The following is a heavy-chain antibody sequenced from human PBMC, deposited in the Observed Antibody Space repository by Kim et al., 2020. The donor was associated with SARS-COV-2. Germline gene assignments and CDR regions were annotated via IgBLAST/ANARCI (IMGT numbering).Heavy chain of an antibody. D-gene: IGHD3-10*01. J-gene: IGHJ5*02. CDR2: ISGSGGST. V-gene: IGHV3-23*01. Sequence: GGSLRLSCAASGFTFSSYAMSWVRQAPGKGLEWVSAISGSGGSTYYADSVKGRFTISRDNSKNTLYLQMNSLRADDTAIYYCAKDRALWFGAGGWFDPWGQGTLVTVSS. CDR1: GFTFSSYA. CDR3: AKDRALWFGAGGWFDP.